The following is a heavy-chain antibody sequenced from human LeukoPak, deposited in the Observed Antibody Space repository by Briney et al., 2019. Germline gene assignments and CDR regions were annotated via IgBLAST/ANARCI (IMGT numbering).Heavy chain of an antibody. J-gene: IGHJ4*02. CDR2: INWDGSLI. CDR1: GFSFDDHA. Sequence: GGSLRLSCAASGFSFDDHAMHWVRQAPGKGLEWVSLINWDGSLIYYGDSVRGRFTISRDNSKNSLFLQMHSLRAEDSAFYYCARDMTAHSSAVSGVPGDYWGQGTLVTVSS. CDR3: ARDMTAHSSAVSGVPGDY. D-gene: IGHD2-21*02. V-gene: IGHV3-43D*03.